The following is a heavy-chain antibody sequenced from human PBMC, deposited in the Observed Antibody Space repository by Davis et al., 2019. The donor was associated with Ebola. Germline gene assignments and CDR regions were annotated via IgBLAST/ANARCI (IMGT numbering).Heavy chain of an antibody. CDR2: ISAYNGNT. V-gene: IGHV1-18*01. D-gene: IGHD3-3*01. CDR3: ARAGRFWSGYYTGWFDP. J-gene: IGHJ5*02. Sequence: ASVKVSCKASGYTFTSYGISWVRQAPGQGLEWMGWISAYNGNTNYAQKLQGRVTMTTDTSTSTAYMELRSLRSDDTAVYYCARAGRFWSGYYTGWFDPWGQGTLVTVSS. CDR1: GYTFTSYG.